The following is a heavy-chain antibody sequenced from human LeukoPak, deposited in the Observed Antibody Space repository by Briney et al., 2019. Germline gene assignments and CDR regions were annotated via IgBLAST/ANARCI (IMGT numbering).Heavy chain of an antibody. V-gene: IGHV3-23*01. CDR1: GFTFSNYA. D-gene: IGHD1-26*01. Sequence: PGGSLRLSCAASGFTFSNYAMSWVRQAPGKGLEWVSSISGSGGSTYYADSVKGRFTISRDNSKNTMFLQMNSLRVEDTAVYYCARVDSGNYDYWGQGTLLTVSS. CDR2: ISGSGGST. CDR3: ARVDSGNYDY. J-gene: IGHJ4*02.